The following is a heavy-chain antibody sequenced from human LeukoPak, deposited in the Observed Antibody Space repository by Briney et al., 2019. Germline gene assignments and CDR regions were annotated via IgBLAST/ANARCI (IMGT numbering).Heavy chain of an antibody. CDR1: GYTFTVHY. V-gene: IGHV1-2*02. J-gene: IGHJ3*02. CDR3: ASAYGVDAFDI. Sequence: PSVKVSCKASGYTFTVHYMHWVRQAPRQGLEWMGWINPNSGDTNYAQKFQGRVTMTRDTSINTAYMELSRLRSDDTAVYYCASAYGVDAFDIWSQGTMVTVSS. CDR2: INPNSGDT. D-gene: IGHD4-17*01.